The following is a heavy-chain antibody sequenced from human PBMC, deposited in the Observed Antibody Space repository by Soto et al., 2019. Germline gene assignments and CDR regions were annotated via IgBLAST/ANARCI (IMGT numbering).Heavy chain of an antibody. V-gene: IGHV3-30*18. CDR2: ISYDGSNK. D-gene: IGHD6-13*01. J-gene: IGHJ6*02. CDR1: GFTFSSYG. Sequence: QPGGSLRLSCAASGFTFSSYGMHWVRQAPGKGLEWVAVISYDGSNKYYADSVKGRFTISRDNSKNTLYLQMNSLRAEDTAVYYCAKDPGIGYGSPFSMSGFMDVWGQGTTVTVSS. CDR3: AKDPGIGYGSPFSMSGFMDV.